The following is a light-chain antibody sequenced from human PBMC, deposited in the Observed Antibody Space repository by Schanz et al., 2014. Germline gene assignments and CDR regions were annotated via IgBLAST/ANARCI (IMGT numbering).Light chain of an antibody. CDR1: QSVSSSY. V-gene: IGKV3-20*01. CDR3: QQYYSTRT. CDR2: GAS. Sequence: EIVLTQSPGTLSLSPGERATLSCRASQSVSSSYVAWYQQKPGQAPRLLIYGASNRATGIPDRFSGSGSGTDFTLAISSVQAEDVGVYYCQQYYSTRTFGQGTKVEIK. J-gene: IGKJ1*01.